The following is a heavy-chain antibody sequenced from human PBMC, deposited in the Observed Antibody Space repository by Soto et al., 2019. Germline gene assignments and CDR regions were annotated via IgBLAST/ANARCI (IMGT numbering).Heavy chain of an antibody. D-gene: IGHD2-2*01. CDR1: GDSISSGAG. V-gene: IGHV4-4*02. CDR3: SRDSRTGCSSTDCYMS. J-gene: IGHJ5*02. Sequence: PSETLSLTCAVSGDSISSGAGWSWVRQSPGKGLQWIGEIYHSGNTRNNPSLKSRVTMSVDKSNNQFSLNLMSVTAADTATYYCSRDSRTGCSSTDCYMSWGRGILVTVSS. CDR2: IYHSGNT.